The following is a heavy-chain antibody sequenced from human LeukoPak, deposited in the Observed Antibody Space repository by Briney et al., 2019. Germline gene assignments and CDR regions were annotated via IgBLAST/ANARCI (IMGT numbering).Heavy chain of an antibody. J-gene: IGHJ4*02. Sequence: ASVKVSCKASGYTFTRYDINWVRQATGQGLEWMGWMNPNSGNTGYAQKFQGRVTITRNTSISTAYMELSSLRSEDTAVYYCARGGTYYYGSGSYYDYFDYWGQGTLVTVSS. D-gene: IGHD3-10*01. CDR1: GYTFTRYD. CDR2: MNPNSGNT. V-gene: IGHV1-8*03. CDR3: ARGGTYYYGSGSYYDYFDY.